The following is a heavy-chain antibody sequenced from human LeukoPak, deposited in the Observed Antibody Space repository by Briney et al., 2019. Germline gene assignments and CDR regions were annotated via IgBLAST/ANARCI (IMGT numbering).Heavy chain of an antibody. V-gene: IGHV1-18*01. J-gene: IGHJ4*02. Sequence: GASVKVSCKASGYTFTSYGTSWVRQAPGQGLEWMGWISAYNGNTNYAQKLQGRVTMTTDTSTSTAYMELRSLRSDDTAVYYCARDRDLYYYDSSGYYKEGFDYWGQGTLVTVSS. CDR2: ISAYNGNT. CDR1: GYTFTSYG. CDR3: ARDRDLYYYDSSGYYKEGFDY. D-gene: IGHD3-22*01.